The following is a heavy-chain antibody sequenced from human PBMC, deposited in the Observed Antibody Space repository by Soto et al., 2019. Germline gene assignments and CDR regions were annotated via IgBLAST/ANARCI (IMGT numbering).Heavy chain of an antibody. Sequence: SETLSLTCTVSGGSISSSSYYWGWIRQPPGKGLEWIGSIYYSGSTYYNPSLKSRVTISVDTSKNQFSLKLSSVTAADTAVYYCARAGGYCSSTSCYSYYYYMDVWGKGTTVTVSS. J-gene: IGHJ6*03. CDR3: ARAGGYCSSTSCYSYYYYMDV. CDR2: IYYSGST. V-gene: IGHV4-39*01. CDR1: GGSISSSSYY. D-gene: IGHD2-2*01.